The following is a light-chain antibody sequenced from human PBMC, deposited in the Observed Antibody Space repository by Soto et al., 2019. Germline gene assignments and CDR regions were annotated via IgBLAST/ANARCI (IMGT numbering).Light chain of an antibody. Sequence: QSVLTQSPSASGTPGQRVTFSCSGSSSNIGSNTVNWYQHLPGTAPKLLIYNNSERPSGVPDRFSGSKSGTSASLAISGLQSEDEADYYCATWDDSLNGVVFGGGTKLTVL. CDR2: NNS. CDR1: SSNIGSNT. J-gene: IGLJ2*01. CDR3: ATWDDSLNGVV. V-gene: IGLV1-44*01.